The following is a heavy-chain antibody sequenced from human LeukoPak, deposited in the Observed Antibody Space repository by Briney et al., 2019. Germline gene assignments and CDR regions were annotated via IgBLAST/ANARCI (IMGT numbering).Heavy chain of an antibody. CDR2: INPNSGGT. V-gene: IGHV1-2*06. Sequence: GASVKVSCKASGYTFTGYYMHWVRQAPGQGLEWMGRINPNSGGTNYAQKFQGRVTMTRDTSISTAYMELGRLRSDDTAVYYCARDDTEVSFDYWGQGTLVTVSS. CDR1: GYTFTGYY. J-gene: IGHJ4*02. CDR3: ARDDTEVSFDY.